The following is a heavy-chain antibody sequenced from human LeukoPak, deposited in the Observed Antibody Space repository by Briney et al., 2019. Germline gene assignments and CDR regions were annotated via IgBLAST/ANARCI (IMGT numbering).Heavy chain of an antibody. CDR2: IYYSGST. Sequence: PSETLSLTCTVSGGSISSYYWSWIRQPSGKGLEWIAYIYYSGSTNYNPSLKSRVTISVDTSKNQFSLKLSSVTAADTAVYYCARRIAAADAFDYWGQGTLVTVSS. V-gene: IGHV4-59*08. CDR1: GGSISSYY. D-gene: IGHD6-13*01. CDR3: ARRIAAADAFDY. J-gene: IGHJ4*02.